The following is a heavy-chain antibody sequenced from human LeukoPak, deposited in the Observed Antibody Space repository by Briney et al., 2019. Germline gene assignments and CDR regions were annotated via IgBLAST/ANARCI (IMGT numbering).Heavy chain of an antibody. CDR3: ARGRITIFGVVTPHFDY. V-gene: IGHV4-59*01. D-gene: IGHD3-3*01. CDR1: GGSISSYY. J-gene: IGHJ4*02. Sequence: SETLSLTCTASGGSISSYYWTWIRQSPGTGLEWIGYIHDSVNTDYNPSLKSRVTISVDTSNKQFSLKLNSVTAADTAVYYCARGRITIFGVVTPHFDYWGQGTLVTVSS. CDR2: IHDSVNT.